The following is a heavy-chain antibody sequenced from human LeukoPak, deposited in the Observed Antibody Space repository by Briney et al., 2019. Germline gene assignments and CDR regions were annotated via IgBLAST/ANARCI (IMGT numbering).Heavy chain of an antibody. Sequence: SETLSLTCTVSGGSVSSGSYYWSWIRQPPGKGLEWIGYIYYSGSTNYNPSLKSRVTMSVDTSKNQFSLKLSSVTAADTAVYYCARDRYYDFWSGSNWFDPWGQGTLVTVSS. CDR1: GGSVSSGSYY. CDR3: ARDRYYDFWSGSNWFDP. D-gene: IGHD3-3*01. V-gene: IGHV4-61*01. J-gene: IGHJ5*02. CDR2: IYYSGST.